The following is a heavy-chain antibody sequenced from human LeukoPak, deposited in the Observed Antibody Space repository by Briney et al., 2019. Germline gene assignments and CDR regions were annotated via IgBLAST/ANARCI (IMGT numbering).Heavy chain of an antibody. Sequence: SETLSLTCTVSGGSISSYYWSWIRQPPGKGLEWIGYIYYSGSTNYNPSLKSRVTISVDTSKNQFSLKLSSVTAADTAVYYCARHSSGWYDYYYYGMDVWGQGTTVTVSS. CDR3: ARHSSGWYDYYYYGMDV. J-gene: IGHJ6*02. D-gene: IGHD6-19*01. CDR1: GGSISSYY. V-gene: IGHV4-59*08. CDR2: IYYSGST.